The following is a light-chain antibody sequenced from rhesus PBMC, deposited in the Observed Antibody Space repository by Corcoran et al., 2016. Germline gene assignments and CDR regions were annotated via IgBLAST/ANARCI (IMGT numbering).Light chain of an antibody. J-gene: IGKJ2*01. V-gene: IGKV3-10*01. CDR3: YQHSSGYT. Sequence: QVMLTQSPATLSLSPGERATLSCRASQSVSTYLAWYQQKPGQAPRLLISGASSRATGIPDRFSGSGSGTDFTLTISSLEPEDVGVYHCYQHSSGYTFGQGTKVEIK. CDR1: QSVSTY. CDR2: GAS.